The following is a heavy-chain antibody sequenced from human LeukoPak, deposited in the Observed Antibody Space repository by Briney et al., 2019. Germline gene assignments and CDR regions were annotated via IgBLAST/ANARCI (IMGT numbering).Heavy chain of an antibody. V-gene: IGHV3-30*02. CDR1: GVTFSTYG. J-gene: IGHJ6*03. Sequence: PGGSLRLSCAASGVTFSTYGMHWVRQAPGKGLEWVAFIGYEGSNKYYADSVKGRFTISRDNSKNSLYLQMISLRAEDTAIYYCARDPYSGSYGDSYYYYMDVWGKGTTVTISS. D-gene: IGHD1-26*01. CDR3: ARDPYSGSYGDSYYYYMDV. CDR2: IGYEGSNK.